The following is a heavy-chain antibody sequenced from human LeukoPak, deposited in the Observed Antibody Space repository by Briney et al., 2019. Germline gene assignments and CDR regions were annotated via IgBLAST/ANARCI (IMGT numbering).Heavy chain of an antibody. CDR1: GFTFSDYA. J-gene: IGHJ4*02. CDR2: INSDGSST. V-gene: IGHV3-74*01. CDR3: AREPNPQYYDFWSGYPYYFDY. D-gene: IGHD3-3*01. Sequence: GGSLILSCAASGFTFSDYATHWVRQAPGKGLVWVSRINSDGSSTSYADSVKGRFTISRDNAKNTLYLQMNSLGAEDTAVYYCAREPNPQYYDFWSGYPYYFDYWGQGTLVTVSS.